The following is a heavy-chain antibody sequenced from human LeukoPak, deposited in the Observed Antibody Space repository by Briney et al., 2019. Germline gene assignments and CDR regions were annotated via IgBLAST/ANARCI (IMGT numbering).Heavy chain of an antibody. CDR1: GFTFSSYA. CDR3: AKSGVLLWFGELDY. V-gene: IGHV3-23*01. J-gene: IGHJ4*02. CDR2: ISGSGGST. Sequence: GGSLRLSCAASGFTFSSYAMSWVRQAPGKGLEWVSGISGSGGSTYYADSVKGRFTISRDNSKNTLYLQMNSLRAEDTAVYYCAKSGVLLWFGELDYWGQGTLVTVSS. D-gene: IGHD3-10*01.